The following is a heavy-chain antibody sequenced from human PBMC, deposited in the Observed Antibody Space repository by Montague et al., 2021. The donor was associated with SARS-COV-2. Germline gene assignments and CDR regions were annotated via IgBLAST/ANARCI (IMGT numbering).Heavy chain of an antibody. D-gene: IGHD6-19*01. CDR3: AKEAVYSSSGEYFDY. J-gene: IGHJ4*02. V-gene: IGHV3-23*01. CDR2: ISGSGDLT. Sequence: SLRLSCAASGFSFSNYAMSWVRQSPGKGLEWVSPISGSGDLTHYADSVKGRFTISRDNSKNTLYLQMNSLRAEDTAVYYCAKEAVYSSSGEYFDYWGQGTLVTVSS. CDR1: GFSFSNYA.